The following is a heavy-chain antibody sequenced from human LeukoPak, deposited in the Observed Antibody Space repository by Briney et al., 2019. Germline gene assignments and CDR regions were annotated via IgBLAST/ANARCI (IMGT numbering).Heavy chain of an antibody. Sequence: PGGSLRLSCAASGFTFSRYWMSWVRQGPGKGLERVANINQDGRKKYYVDSVKGRFTISRDNAKSSLYLQMDSLRAEDTAVYYCATTLGGYYGSDSYYPFDYWGQGTLVTVSS. CDR3: ATTLGGYYGSDSYYPFDY. V-gene: IGHV3-7*01. J-gene: IGHJ4*02. D-gene: IGHD3-10*01. CDR1: GFTFSRYW. CDR2: INQDGRKK.